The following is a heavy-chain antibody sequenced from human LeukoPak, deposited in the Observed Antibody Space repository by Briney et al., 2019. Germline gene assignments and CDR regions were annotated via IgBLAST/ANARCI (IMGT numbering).Heavy chain of an antibody. D-gene: IGHD6-13*01. V-gene: IGHV1-69*05. CDR1: GGTFSSYA. CDR2: IIPIFGTA. J-gene: IGHJ6*03. CDR3: ARQWMRGDIAAAGNYYYMDV. Sequence: ASVTVSCKASGGTFSSYAISWVRQAPGRGLEWMGGIIPIFGTANYAQKFQGRVTITTDESTSTAYMELSSLRSEDTAVYYCARQWMRGDIAAAGNYYYMDVWGKGTTVTVSS.